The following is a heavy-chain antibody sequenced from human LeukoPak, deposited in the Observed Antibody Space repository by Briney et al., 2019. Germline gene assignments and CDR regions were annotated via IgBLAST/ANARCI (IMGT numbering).Heavy chain of an antibody. D-gene: IGHD2-2*01. CDR2: IVVGSGNT. CDR1: GFTFTSSA. V-gene: IGHV1-58*01. Sequence: SVKVSCKASGFTFTSSAVQWVRQARGQRLEWIGWIVVGSGNTNYAQKFQERVTITRDMSTSTAYMELSSLRSEDTAVYYCAADPREGAWKYQLNFDLWGRGTLVTVSS. J-gene: IGHJ2*01. CDR3: AADPREGAWKYQLNFDL.